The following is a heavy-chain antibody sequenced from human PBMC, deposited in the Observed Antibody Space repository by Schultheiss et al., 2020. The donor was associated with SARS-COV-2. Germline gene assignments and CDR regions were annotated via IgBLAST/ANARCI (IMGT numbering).Heavy chain of an antibody. V-gene: IGHV1-69*13. CDR3: ARGGSIAAAAFDP. CDR1: VGTFSSYA. J-gene: IGHJ5*02. D-gene: IGHD6-13*01. Sequence: SVKVSCKASVGTFSSYAISWVRQAPGQGLEWMGGIIPIFGTANYAQKFQGRVTITADESTSTAYMELSSLRSEDTAVYYCARGGSIAAAAFDPWGQGTLVTVSS. CDR2: IIPIFGTA.